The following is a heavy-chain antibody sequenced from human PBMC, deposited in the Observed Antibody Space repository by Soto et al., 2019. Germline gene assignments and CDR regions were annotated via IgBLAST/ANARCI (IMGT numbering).Heavy chain of an antibody. CDR2: INHSGST. J-gene: IGHJ4*02. CDR1: GGSFSGYY. CDR3: ARGVDKEYYFDY. Sequence: QVKLQQWGAGLLKPSETLSLTCAVYGGSFSGYYWSWIRQPPGTGLEWIGEINHSGSTNYNPSLKSRVTISVDTSKNQFSLKLSSVTAADTAVYYCARGVDKEYYFDYWGQGTLVTVSS. D-gene: IGHD3-22*01. V-gene: IGHV4-34*01.